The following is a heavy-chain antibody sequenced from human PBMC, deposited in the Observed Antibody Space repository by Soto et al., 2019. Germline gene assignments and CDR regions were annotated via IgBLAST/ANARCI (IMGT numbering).Heavy chain of an antibody. D-gene: IGHD1-26*01. J-gene: IGHJ4*02. Sequence: GGSLRLSCVASGFTFKTAWMAWVRQAPGKGLEWVGHVTTGGPTHYAAPVKGKFTISRDDSKNTAYLQMNSLKAEDTAVYYCATDLPTEGAGEFDYWGQVTPVTVSS. CDR1: GFTFKTAW. CDR2: VTTGGPT. V-gene: IGHV3-15*01. CDR3: ATDLPTEGAGEFDY.